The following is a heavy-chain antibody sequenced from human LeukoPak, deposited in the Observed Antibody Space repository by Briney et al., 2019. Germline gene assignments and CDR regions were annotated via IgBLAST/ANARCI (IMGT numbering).Heavy chain of an antibody. J-gene: IGHJ4*02. CDR1: GFTFSGYW. Sequence: GGSLRLSCAASGFTFSGYWMLWVRQAPGKGLVWVSRLSNDGTITDYADSVRGRFTISRDNAKNTLYLQMNSLRADGTAVYYCGKDYWGSVDYWGQGTLVTVSS. CDR2: LSNDGTIT. D-gene: IGHD7-27*01. CDR3: GKDYWGSVDY. V-gene: IGHV3-74*01.